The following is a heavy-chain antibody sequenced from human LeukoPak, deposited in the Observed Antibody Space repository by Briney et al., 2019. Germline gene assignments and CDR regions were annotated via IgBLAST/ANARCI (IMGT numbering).Heavy chain of an antibody. Sequence: SETLSLTCTVSGGSISSYYWSWIRQPPGKGLEWIGYIYYSGSTNYNPSLKSRVTISVDTSKNQFSLKLSSVTAADTAVYYCARERAGPFDPTAGDYFDYWGQGTLVTVSS. CDR2: IYYSGST. V-gene: IGHV4-59*01. CDR1: GGSISSYY. D-gene: IGHD3-9*01. J-gene: IGHJ4*02. CDR3: ARERAGPFDPTAGDYFDY.